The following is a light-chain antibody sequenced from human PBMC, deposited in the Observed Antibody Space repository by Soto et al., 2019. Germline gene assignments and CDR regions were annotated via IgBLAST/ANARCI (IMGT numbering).Light chain of an antibody. J-gene: IGKJ1*01. CDR2: AAS. CDR1: QGIRND. CDR3: LQDYNYPRT. V-gene: IGKV1-6*01. Sequence: AIHMTQSPSSLSASVGDRVTITCRASQGIRNDLGWYQQKPGKAPKLLIYAASSLQSGVPSRFSGSGSGTDFTLTINSLQPEDFATYYCLQDYNYPRTFGQGTKVDIK.